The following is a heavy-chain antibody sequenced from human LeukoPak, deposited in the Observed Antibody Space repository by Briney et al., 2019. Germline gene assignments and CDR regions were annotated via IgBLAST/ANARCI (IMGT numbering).Heavy chain of an antibody. CDR3: ARGDCSSTSCYTDY. Sequence: ASVKVSCKASGGTFSSYAISWVRQAPGQGLEWMGGIIPIFGTANYSQKFQGGVTITADESTSTAYMELSSLRSEDTAVYYCARGDCSSTSCYTDYWGQGTLVTVSS. D-gene: IGHD2-2*02. V-gene: IGHV1-69*13. J-gene: IGHJ4*02. CDR1: GGTFSSYA. CDR2: IIPIFGTA.